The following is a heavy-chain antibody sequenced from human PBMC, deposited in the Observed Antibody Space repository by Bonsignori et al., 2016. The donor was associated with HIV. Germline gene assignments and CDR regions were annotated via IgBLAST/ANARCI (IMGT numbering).Heavy chain of an antibody. Sequence: WVRQAPGQGLEWMGGIIPIFGTANYAQKFQGRVTITADESTSTAYMELSSLRSEDTAVYYCARAEGYYGSGSYYQHWGQGTLVTVSS. J-gene: IGHJ1*01. CDR2: IIPIFGTA. CDR3: ARAEGYYGSGSYYQH. D-gene: IGHD3-10*01. V-gene: IGHV1-69*01.